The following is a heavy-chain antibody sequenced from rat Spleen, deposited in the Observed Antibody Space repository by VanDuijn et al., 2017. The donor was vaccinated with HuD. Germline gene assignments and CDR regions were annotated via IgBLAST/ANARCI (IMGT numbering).Heavy chain of an antibody. CDR3: TRGYYFDY. CDR1: GFTLSNYD. Sequence: EVQLVESGGGLVQPGRSMKLSCAASGFTLSNYDMVWVRQASTKGLEWVASISYEGSTTYYRDSVKGRFTISRDNAKSTLYLQMGSLRSEDTATYYCTRGYYFDYWGQGVMVTVSS. J-gene: IGHJ2*01. V-gene: IGHV5-25*01. CDR2: ISYEGSTT.